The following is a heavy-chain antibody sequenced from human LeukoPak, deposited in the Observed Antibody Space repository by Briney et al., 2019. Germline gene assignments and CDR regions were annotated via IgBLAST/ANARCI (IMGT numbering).Heavy chain of an antibody. J-gene: IGHJ4*02. CDR3: ARERRNYDFWSGIDY. CDR2: IYHSGST. CDR1: GYSISSGYY. Sequence: SETLSHTCTVSGYSISSGYYWGWIRQPPGKGLEWIGSIYHSGSTYYNPSLKSRVTISVDTSKNQFSLKLSSVTAADTAVYYCARERRNYDFWSGIDYWGQGTLVTVSS. D-gene: IGHD3-3*01. V-gene: IGHV4-38-2*02.